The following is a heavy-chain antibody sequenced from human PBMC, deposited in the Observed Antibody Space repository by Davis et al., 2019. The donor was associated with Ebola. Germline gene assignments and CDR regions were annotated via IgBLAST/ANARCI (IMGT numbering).Heavy chain of an antibody. CDR2: IYYSGST. J-gene: IGHJ4*02. Sequence: PGGSLRLSCAVSGYSISSGYYWGWIRQPPGKGLEWIGSIYYSGSTYYNPSLKSRVTISVDTSKNQFSLKLSSVTAADTAVYYCARDRFDYWGQGTLVTVSS. V-gene: IGHV4-38-2*02. CDR3: ARDRFDY. CDR1: GYSISSGYY.